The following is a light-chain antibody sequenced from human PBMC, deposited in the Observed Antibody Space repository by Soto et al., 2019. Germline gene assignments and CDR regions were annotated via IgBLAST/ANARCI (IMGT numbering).Light chain of an antibody. CDR3: HSYDSSAHWV. V-gene: IGLV6-57*04. CDR1: GGSIANNY. J-gene: IGLJ3*02. CDR2: QDH. Sequence: NFMLTQPHSVSESPGKTVTISCTRSGGSIANNYVQWYQQRPRSAPITVIYQDHDRHSGVPDRFSGSIDSSSNSASLTISGLRTEDEADYYCHSYDSSAHWVFGGGTKLTVL.